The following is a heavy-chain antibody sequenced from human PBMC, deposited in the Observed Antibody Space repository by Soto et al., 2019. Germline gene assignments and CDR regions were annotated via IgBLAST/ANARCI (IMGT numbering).Heavy chain of an antibody. Sequence: QVQLQESGPGLVKPSQTLSLTCTVSGGSISSGGYYWSWIRQHPGKGLEWIGYIYYSGSTYYNPSLQSRVTISVDTSKNQFSLKLSSVTAADTAVYYCAREGYCSGGSCYSRVSLEGLGFDYWGQGTLVTVSS. V-gene: IGHV4-31*03. J-gene: IGHJ4*02. D-gene: IGHD2-15*01. CDR1: GGSISSGGYY. CDR3: AREGYCSGGSCYSRVSLEGLGFDY. CDR2: IYYSGST.